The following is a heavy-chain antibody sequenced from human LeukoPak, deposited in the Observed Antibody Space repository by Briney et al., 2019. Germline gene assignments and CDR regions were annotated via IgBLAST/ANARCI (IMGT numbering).Heavy chain of an antibody. D-gene: IGHD3-10*01. CDR1: GFTVSSNY. Sequence: PGGSLRLSCAASGFTVSSNYMSWVRQAPGKGLEWVSVICSGGSTYYADSVKGRFTISRDNSKNTLYLQMNSLRAEDTAVYYCARCPMGAFDIWGQGTMVTVSS. V-gene: IGHV3-53*01. CDR3: ARCPMGAFDI. CDR2: ICSGGST. J-gene: IGHJ3*02.